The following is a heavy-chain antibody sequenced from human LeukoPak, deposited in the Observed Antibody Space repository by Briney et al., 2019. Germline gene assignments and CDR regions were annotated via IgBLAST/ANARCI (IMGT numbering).Heavy chain of an antibody. D-gene: IGHD3-10*01. CDR2: IYYSGNT. V-gene: IGHV4-39*07. Sequence: SETLSLTCTVSGGSISTNNYYWGWIRQPPGKGLEWIGSIYYSGNTYYNPSLESRVTISIDMSRSQFSLKLRSVTAADTAVYYCARDLGLLWFGELYPWGQGTLVTVSS. CDR3: ARDLGLLWFGELYP. J-gene: IGHJ5*02. CDR1: GGSISTNNYY.